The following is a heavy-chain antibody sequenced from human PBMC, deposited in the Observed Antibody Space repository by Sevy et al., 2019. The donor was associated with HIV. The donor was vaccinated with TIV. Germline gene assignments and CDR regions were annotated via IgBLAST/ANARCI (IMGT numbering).Heavy chain of an antibody. CDR1: GFSFSYYG. D-gene: IGHD1-26*01. J-gene: IGHJ6*02. CDR2: HSHDGINE. CDR3: ANAYTGSYSHSYLYALDV. Sequence: GGSLRLSCIGSGFSFSYYGIHWVRLSPGKGLDWVALHSHDGINEDYADSVKGRFTISSDNSKNTVYLEMNSLRNEDTAIYFCANAYTGSYSHSYLYALDVWGQGTTVTVSS. V-gene: IGHV3-30*18.